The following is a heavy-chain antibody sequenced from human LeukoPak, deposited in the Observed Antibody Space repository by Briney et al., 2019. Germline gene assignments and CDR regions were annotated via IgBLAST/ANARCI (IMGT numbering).Heavy chain of an antibody. Sequence: ASVKVSCKASGYTFTSYGISWVRQAPGQGLEWLGWISAYNGNTNYAQKLQGRVTMTTDTSTSTAYMKLRSLRSDDTAVYYCARDASFVYCGGDCYPVDYWGQGTLVTVSS. D-gene: IGHD2-21*02. V-gene: IGHV1-18*01. J-gene: IGHJ4*02. CDR2: ISAYNGNT. CDR3: ARDASFVYCGGDCYPVDY. CDR1: GYTFTSYG.